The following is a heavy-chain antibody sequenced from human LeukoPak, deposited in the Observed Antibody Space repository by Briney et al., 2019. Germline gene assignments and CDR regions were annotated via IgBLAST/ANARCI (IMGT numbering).Heavy chain of an antibody. D-gene: IGHD6-19*01. CDR2: ISYDGSNK. Sequence: PGGPLRLSCAASGFIFNNYGMHWVRQAPGKGLEWVAVISYDGSNKYYADSVKGRFTISRDNSKNTLYLQMNSLRAEDTAVYSCAKGLGQWLVIFDSWGQGTLVTVSS. CDR3: AKGLGQWLVIFDS. J-gene: IGHJ5*01. CDR1: GFIFNNYG. V-gene: IGHV3-30*18.